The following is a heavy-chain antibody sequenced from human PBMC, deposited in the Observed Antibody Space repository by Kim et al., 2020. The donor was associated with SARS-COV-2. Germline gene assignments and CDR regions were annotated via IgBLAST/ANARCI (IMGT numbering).Heavy chain of an antibody. CDR3: TKDKEGVPFLQPNWLGP. D-gene: IGHD3-3*01. J-gene: IGHJ5*02. CDR2: INPSGDSA. V-gene: IGHV1-46*01. Sequence: ASVNVSCKASGYTFTTYYLHWVRQAPGQGLEWMGVINPSGDSAIYAQQFQGRVTMTTDTSTNTVYMELSSLRSEDTAVYYCTKDKEGVPFLQPNWLGPWGQGTLVTVSS. CDR1: GYTFTTYY.